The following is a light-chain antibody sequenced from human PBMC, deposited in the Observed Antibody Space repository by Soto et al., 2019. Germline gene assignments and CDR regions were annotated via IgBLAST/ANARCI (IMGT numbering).Light chain of an antibody. CDR1: KSISSR. V-gene: IGKV1-5*01. Sequence: DIQMTQSPSTLSASVGDRVTIACRASKSISSRVAWYQQEPGKRTKLMSYDASCLESGVPSRFSGSGSGTEFTLTISSLQPDDFATYCCQQYNSYSLTFGGGTKVDIK. J-gene: IGKJ4*01. CDR2: DAS. CDR3: QQYNSYSLT.